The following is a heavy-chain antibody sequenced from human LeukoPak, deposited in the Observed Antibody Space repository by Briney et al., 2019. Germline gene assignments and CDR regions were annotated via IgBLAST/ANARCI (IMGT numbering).Heavy chain of an antibody. J-gene: IGHJ6*02. D-gene: IGHD2-15*01. CDR3: ARDIVVVVAATTGDYYYYGMDV. Sequence: SETLSLTCTVSGGSISSYYWSWIRQPAGKGLEWIGRIYTSGSTNYNPSLTSRVTISVDTSKSQFSLKLGSVTAADTAVYYCARDIVVVVAATTGDYYYYGMDVWGQGTTVTVSS. V-gene: IGHV4-4*07. CDR1: GGSISSYY. CDR2: IYTSGST.